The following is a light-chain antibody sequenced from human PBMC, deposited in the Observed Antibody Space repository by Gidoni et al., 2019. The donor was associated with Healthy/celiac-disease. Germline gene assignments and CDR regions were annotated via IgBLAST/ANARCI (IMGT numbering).Light chain of an antibody. Sequence: QSALTQPASVSGSPGQSITISCTGTRSDVGGYHYVSWYQQHPGKAPKLRIYEVSNRPSGVSNRFSGSKSGNTASLTISGLQAEDEAEYYCSSYTSSSTLVVGGGTKRTVL. V-gene: IGLV2-14*01. J-gene: IGLJ2*01. CDR3: SSYTSSSTLV. CDR2: EVS. CDR1: RSDVGGYHY.